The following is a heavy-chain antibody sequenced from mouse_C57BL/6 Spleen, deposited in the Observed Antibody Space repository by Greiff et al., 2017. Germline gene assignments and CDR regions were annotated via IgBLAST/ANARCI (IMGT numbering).Heavy chain of an antibody. V-gene: IGHV2-6-1*01. J-gene: IGHJ3*01. CDR2: IWSDGST. D-gene: IGHD1-1*01. CDR3: ARHGSYGSSPGWFAD. CDR1: GFSLTSYG. Sequence: QVQLQQSGPGLVAPSQSLSITCTVSGFSLTSYGVHWVRQPPGKGLEWLVVIWSDGSTTYNSALKSRLSISKDNSKSQVFLKMNSLQTDDTAMYYCARHGSYGSSPGWFADWGQGTLVTVSA.